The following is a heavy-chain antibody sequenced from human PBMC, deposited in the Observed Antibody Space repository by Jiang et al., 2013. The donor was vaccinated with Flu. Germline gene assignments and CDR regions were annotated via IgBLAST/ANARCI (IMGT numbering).Heavy chain of an antibody. J-gene: IGHJ4*02. D-gene: IGHD1-26*01. Sequence: VKKPGESLKISCRGSGYSFSTYWIAWVRQMPGKGLEWMGIIYPADSDTRYSPSFQGQVTISADKSISSAYLQWSSLKASDTAMYYCARRSGSYTYWGQGSLVTVSS. CDR1: GYSFSTYW. CDR2: IYPADSDT. V-gene: IGHV5-51*01. CDR3: ARRSGSYTY.